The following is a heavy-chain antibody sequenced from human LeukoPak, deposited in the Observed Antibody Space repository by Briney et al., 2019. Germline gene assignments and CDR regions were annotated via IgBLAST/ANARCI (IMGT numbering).Heavy chain of an antibody. J-gene: IGHJ4*02. Sequence: GGSLRLSCAASGFTSSSYSMNWVRQAPGKGLEWVSSISSSSSYIYYADSVKGRFTISRDNAKNSLYLQMNSLRAEDTAAYYCARDYYDSSGYYGRGSFDYWGQGTLVTVSS. CDR1: GFTSSSYS. CDR2: ISSSSSYI. CDR3: ARDYYDSSGYYGRGSFDY. V-gene: IGHV3-21*01. D-gene: IGHD3-22*01.